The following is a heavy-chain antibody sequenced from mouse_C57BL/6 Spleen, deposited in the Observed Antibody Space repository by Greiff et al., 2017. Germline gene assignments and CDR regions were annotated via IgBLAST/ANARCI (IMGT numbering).Heavy chain of an antibody. V-gene: IGHV1-5*01. Sequence: VQLQQSGTVLARPGASVKMSCKTSGYTFTSYWMHWVKQRPGQGLEWIGAIYPGNSDTSYNQKFKGKAKLTAVTSASTAYMELSSLTNEASAVYYCTRGGEYDGGPFAYWGQGTLVTVSA. CDR3: TRGGEYDGGPFAY. CDR2: IYPGNSDT. J-gene: IGHJ3*01. CDR1: GYTFTSYW. D-gene: IGHD2-14*01.